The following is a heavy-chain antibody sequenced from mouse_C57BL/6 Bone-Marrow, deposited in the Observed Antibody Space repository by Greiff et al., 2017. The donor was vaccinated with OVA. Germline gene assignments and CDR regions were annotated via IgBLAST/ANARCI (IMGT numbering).Heavy chain of an antibody. V-gene: IGHV5-4*01. CDR1: GFTFSSYA. J-gene: IGHJ3*01. CDR2: ISDGGSYT. Sequence: DVHLVESGGGLVKPGGSLKLSCAASGFTFSSYAMSWVRQTPEKRLEWVATISDGGSYTYYPDNVKGRFTISRDNAKNNLYLQMSHLKSEDTAMYYWARDPGFAYWGQGTLVTVSA. CDR3: ARDPGFAY.